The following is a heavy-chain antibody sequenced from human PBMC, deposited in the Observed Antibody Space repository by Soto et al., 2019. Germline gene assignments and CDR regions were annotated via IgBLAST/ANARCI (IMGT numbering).Heavy chain of an antibody. V-gene: IGHV3-33*01. CDR2: IWYDGSNK. CDR3: AREFPDSTPVDY. Sequence: GGSLRLSCAASGFTFSSYGMYWVRQAPGKGLEWVAVIWYDGSNKYYADSVKGRFTISRDNSKNTLYLQMNSLRAEDTAVYYCAREFPDSTPVDYWGQGTLVTVSS. CDR1: GFTFSSYG. J-gene: IGHJ4*02.